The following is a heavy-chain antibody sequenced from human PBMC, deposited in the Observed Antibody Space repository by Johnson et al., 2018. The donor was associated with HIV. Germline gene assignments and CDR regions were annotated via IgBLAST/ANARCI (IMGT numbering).Heavy chain of an antibody. V-gene: IGHV3-11*04. J-gene: IGHJ3*02. Sequence: QMLLVESGGGLVKPGGSLRLSCAASGFTFSDYYMSWIRQAPGKGLEWVSYISSSGGSTYYADSVKGRFTISRDNSKNTLYLQMNSLRAEDTAVYYCAKDRSGPNRDAFDIWGQGTMVTVSS. D-gene: IGHD2-15*01. CDR2: ISSSGGST. CDR1: GFTFSDYY. CDR3: AKDRSGPNRDAFDI.